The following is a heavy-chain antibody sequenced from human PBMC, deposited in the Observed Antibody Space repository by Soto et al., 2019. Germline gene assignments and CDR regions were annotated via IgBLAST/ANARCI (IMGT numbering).Heavy chain of an antibody. D-gene: IGHD5-12*01. V-gene: IGHV4-31*03. Sequence: SETLSLTCTVSGGSISSGGYYWSWIRQHPGKGLEWIGYIYYSGSTYYNPSLKSRVTISVDTSKNQFSLKLSSVTAADTAVYYGGRVYGGYDTAPFVYGGQEPLVPVPS. CDR3: GRVYGGYDTAPFVY. CDR2: IYYSGST. J-gene: IGHJ4*02. CDR1: GGSISSGGYY.